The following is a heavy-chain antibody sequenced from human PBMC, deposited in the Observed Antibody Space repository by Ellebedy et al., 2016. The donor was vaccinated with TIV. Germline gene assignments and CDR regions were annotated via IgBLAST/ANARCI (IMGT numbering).Heavy chain of an antibody. Sequence: MPSETLSLTCTVSGGSISSYYWSWIRQAPGKGLEWIGYIYYSGSTNYNPSLKSRVTISVDTSKNQFSLKLSSVTAADTAVYYCERTNGYPYYFDYWGQGTLVTVSS. J-gene: IGHJ4*02. CDR1: GGSISSYY. D-gene: IGHD5-24*01. CDR2: IYYSGST. V-gene: IGHV4-59*01. CDR3: ERTNGYPYYFDY.